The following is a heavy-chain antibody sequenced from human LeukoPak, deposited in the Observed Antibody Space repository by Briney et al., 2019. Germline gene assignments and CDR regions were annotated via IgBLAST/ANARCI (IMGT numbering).Heavy chain of an antibody. Sequence: ASVKVSCKASGYTFTSYAMNWVRQAPGQGLEWMGWINTNTGNPTYAQGFTGRFVFSLDTSVSTAYLQISSLKAEDTAVYYCASSTYYYDSSGYLAEYFQHWGQGTLVTVSS. V-gene: IGHV7-4-1*02. D-gene: IGHD3-22*01. CDR3: ASSTYYYDSSGYLAEYFQH. CDR2: INTNTGNP. J-gene: IGHJ1*01. CDR1: GYTFTSYA.